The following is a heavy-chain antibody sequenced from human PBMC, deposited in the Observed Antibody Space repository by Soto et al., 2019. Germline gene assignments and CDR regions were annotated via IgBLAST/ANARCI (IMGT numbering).Heavy chain of an antibody. V-gene: IGHV3-15*07. CDR1: GFIFSNAW. D-gene: IGHD3-10*01. CDR2: IKSKTDGGTA. CDR3: ATDRGYSGSASFDY. Sequence: GALRLSCAASGFIFSNAWMNWVRQAPGKGLEWVGRIKSKTDGGTADHAAPVNGRFAISRDNSKNTLYLQMNSLKTEDTAVYYCATDRGYSGSASFDYWGQGTLVTXSS. J-gene: IGHJ4*02.